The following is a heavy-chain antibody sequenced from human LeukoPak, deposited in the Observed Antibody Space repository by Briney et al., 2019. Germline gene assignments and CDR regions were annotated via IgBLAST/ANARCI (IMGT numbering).Heavy chain of an antibody. V-gene: IGHV3-30*18. CDR2: ISYDGSNK. Sequence: AGGSLRLSSAASGFTFSSYGMHLIRQAPGKGLEWEAAISYDGSNKYYADSVKGRFTISRDNSKNTLYLQMNSLRAEDTAVYYCAKDLGDIVLLPAAGGFDYWGQGTLVTVSS. CDR3: AKDLGDIVLLPAAGGFDY. D-gene: IGHD2-2*01. J-gene: IGHJ4*02. CDR1: GFTFSSYG.